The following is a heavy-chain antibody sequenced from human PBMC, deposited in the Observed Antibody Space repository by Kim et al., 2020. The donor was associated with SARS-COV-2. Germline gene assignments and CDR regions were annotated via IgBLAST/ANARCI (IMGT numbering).Heavy chain of an antibody. J-gene: IGHJ4*02. CDR1: GYTFRTAG. V-gene: IGHV1-18*01. Sequence: ASVKVSCKTSGYTFRTAGFSWVRQAPGQGLEWMGWISAYNGKTNFAQKFQGRVTMTTDTSTSTAYMELRSLRSDDTAVYYCATVAGGQNWYYFDYWGQGTLVTVSS. D-gene: IGHD1-1*01. CDR2: ISAYNGKT. CDR3: ATVAGGQNWYYFDY.